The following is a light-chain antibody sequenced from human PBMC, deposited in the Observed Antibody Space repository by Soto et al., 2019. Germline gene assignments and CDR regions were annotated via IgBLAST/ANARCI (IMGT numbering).Light chain of an antibody. Sequence: QSVLTQPPSASGTPGQKVIISFSGSSSNIGDNYVYWHQQLPGTAPKLLIYRNNQRPSGVPDRFSGSKSGTSASLAISGLRSEDEADYYCAAWDDSLSGYVFGPGTKVTVL. CDR3: AAWDDSLSGYV. CDR2: RNN. J-gene: IGLJ1*01. CDR1: SSNIGDNY. V-gene: IGLV1-47*01.